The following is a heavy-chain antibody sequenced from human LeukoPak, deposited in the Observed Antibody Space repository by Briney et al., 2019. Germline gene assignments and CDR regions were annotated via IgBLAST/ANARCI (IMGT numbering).Heavy chain of an antibody. CDR1: GGSISSYY. D-gene: IGHD6-13*01. V-gene: IGHV4-59*01. Sequence: SETLSLTCTVSGGSISSYYWSWIRQPPGKGLEWIGYIYYSGSTNYNPFLKSRVTISVDTSKNQFSLKLSSVTAADTAVYYCARGARSIAAADSGLFDYWGQGTLVTVSS. J-gene: IGHJ4*02. CDR2: IYYSGST. CDR3: ARGARSIAAADSGLFDY.